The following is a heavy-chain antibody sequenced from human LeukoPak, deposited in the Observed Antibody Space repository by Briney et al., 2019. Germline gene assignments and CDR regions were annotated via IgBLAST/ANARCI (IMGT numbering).Heavy chain of an antibody. D-gene: IGHD3-22*01. CDR3: ARGHYYDSSGYDAFDI. V-gene: IGHV4-38-2*02. CDR2: IYHSGST. CDR1: GYSISSGYY. Sequence: SETLSLTCTVSGYSISSGYYWGWIRQPPGKGLGWIGSIYHSGSTYYNPSLKSRVTISVDASKNQFSLKLSSVTAADTAVYYCARGHYYDSSGYDAFDIWGQGTMVTVSS. J-gene: IGHJ3*02.